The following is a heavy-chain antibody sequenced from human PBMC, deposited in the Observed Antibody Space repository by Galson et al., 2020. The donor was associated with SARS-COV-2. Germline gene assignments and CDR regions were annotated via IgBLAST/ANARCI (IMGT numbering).Heavy chain of an antibody. D-gene: IGHD6-19*01. CDR1: GGSVSRGTYY. CDR3: ARTFSSGWDYFDY. CDR2: IYNSGST. Sequence: SETLSLTCTVSGGSVSRGTYYWSWIRQPPGKGLEWIGYIYNSGSTNYNPSFKSRVTISVDRSKNQFSLKLSSVSAADTGVYYCARTFSSGWDYFDYWGPGTLVTVSS. V-gene: IGHV4-61*01. J-gene: IGHJ4*02.